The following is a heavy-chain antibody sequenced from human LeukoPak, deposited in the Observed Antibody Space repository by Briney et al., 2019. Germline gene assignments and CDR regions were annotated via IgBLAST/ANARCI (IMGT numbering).Heavy chain of an antibody. Sequence: LRLSCAASGFTFTDYYMSWIRQAPGKGLEWIGYIYHSGSTYYNPSLKSRVTISVDRSKNQFSLKLSSVTAADTAVYYCATGGYYFDFWGQGTLVTVSS. V-gene: IGHV4-30-2*01. CDR3: ATGGYYFDF. CDR2: IYHSGST. CDR1: GFTFTDYY. J-gene: IGHJ4*02. D-gene: IGHD3-10*01.